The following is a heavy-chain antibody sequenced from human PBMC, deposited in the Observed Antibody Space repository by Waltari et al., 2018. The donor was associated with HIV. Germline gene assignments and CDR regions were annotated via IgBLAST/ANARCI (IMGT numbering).Heavy chain of an antibody. V-gene: IGHV3-64*01. D-gene: IGHD1-1*01. CDR1: GFTFSSFS. Sequence: EVQLVESGGGLVQPGGSLRLSCAASGFTFSSFSMHWVRQAPGKGLQYVSAITGDGGSTFYANSVKGRFTISRDNSKNTLYLQMGSLRADDMAMYYCTRNWNHDAFDIWGRGTMVTVSS. J-gene: IGHJ3*02. CDR3: TRNWNHDAFDI. CDR2: ITGDGGST.